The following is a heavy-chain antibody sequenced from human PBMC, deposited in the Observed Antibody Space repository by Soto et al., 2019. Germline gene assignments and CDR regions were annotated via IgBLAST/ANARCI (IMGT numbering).Heavy chain of an antibody. D-gene: IGHD1-1*01. V-gene: IGHV3-15*07. J-gene: IGHJ3*02. CDR3: THDWTFDSDNVI. CDR2: IKSKGSGGTI. Sequence: EEQLVESGGGLVKPGGSLRLSCAGSGFKFSDAWMNWVRQAPGKGLEWVGRIKSKGSGGTIDYAAPVKGRFIISRDDSKSTLFLQMNSLKIDDPAVYYCTHDWTFDSDNVIWGQGTMVTVSS. CDR1: GFKFSDAW.